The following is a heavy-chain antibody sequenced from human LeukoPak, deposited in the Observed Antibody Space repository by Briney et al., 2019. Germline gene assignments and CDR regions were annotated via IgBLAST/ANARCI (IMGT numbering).Heavy chain of an antibody. CDR1: GGSISGYY. Sequence: ETSETLCLTCTVSGGSISGYYWSWIRQPAGEGLEWIGRIYSSGSTNYNPSLKSRVSMSVDTSNNQFSLNLSSVTAADTAVYYCARKRKGAYDFDCWGQGTLVTVSS. D-gene: IGHD3-16*01. CDR3: ARKRKGAYDFDC. V-gene: IGHV4-4*07. J-gene: IGHJ4*02. CDR2: IYSSGST.